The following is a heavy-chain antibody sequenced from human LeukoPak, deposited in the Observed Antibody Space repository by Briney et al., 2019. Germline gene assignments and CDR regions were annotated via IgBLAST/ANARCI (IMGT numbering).Heavy chain of an antibody. CDR3: ARSGTLYCSSTSCYLRIWGFDWFDP. Sequence: SETLSLTCAVYGGSFSGYYWSWIRQPPGKGLEWIGEINHSGSTNYNPSLKSRVTISVDTSKNQFSLKLSSVTAADTAVYYCARSGTLYCSSTSCYLRIWGFDWFDPGGQGTLVTVSS. D-gene: IGHD2-2*01. CDR2: INHSGST. J-gene: IGHJ5*02. CDR1: GGSFSGYY. V-gene: IGHV4-34*01.